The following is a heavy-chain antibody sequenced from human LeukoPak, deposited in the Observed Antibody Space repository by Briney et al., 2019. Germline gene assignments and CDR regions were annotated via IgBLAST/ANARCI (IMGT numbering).Heavy chain of an antibody. CDR1: GFTVSSNY. D-gene: IGHD3-22*01. CDR3: AREDYDSSGCYSGIDY. CDR2: IYSGGST. V-gene: IGHV3-53*01. J-gene: IGHJ4*02. Sequence: GGSLRLSCAASGFTVSSNYMSWVRQAPGKGLEWVSVIYSGGSTYYADSVKGRFTISRDNSKNTLYLQMNSLRAEDTAVYYCAREDYDSSGCYSGIDYWGQGTLVTVSS.